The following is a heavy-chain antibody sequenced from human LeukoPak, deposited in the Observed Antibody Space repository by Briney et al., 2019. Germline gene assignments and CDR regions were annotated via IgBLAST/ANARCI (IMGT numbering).Heavy chain of an antibody. D-gene: IGHD6-19*01. CDR2: IKRDGSQK. Sequence: GGSLRLSCAASGFTFSSNWMSWVRQAPGKGLEWVANIKRDGSQKNYVDSVKGRFTISSDNAKNSLYLQMNSLRVEDTAIYYCARETPDSSGWDWGQGTLVTVSS. J-gene: IGHJ4*02. CDR3: ARETPDSSGWD. V-gene: IGHV3-7*01. CDR1: GFTFSSNW.